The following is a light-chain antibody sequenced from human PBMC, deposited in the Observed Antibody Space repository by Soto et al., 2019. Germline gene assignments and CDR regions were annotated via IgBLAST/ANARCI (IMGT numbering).Light chain of an antibody. J-gene: IGKJ1*01. V-gene: IGKV3-15*01. CDR1: QSVSSN. Sequence: EIVMTQSPATLSVSPGERATLSCRASQSVSSNLAWYQQKPGQAPRLLIYGASNRATGIPARFSGSGSGTEFTLTISGLQSEDFAVYYCQQYNNWPPWTFGQGTKVEIK. CDR3: QQYNNWPPWT. CDR2: GAS.